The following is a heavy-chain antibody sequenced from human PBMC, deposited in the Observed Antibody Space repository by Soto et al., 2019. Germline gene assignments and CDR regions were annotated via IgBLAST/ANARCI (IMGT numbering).Heavy chain of an antibody. CDR1: GYTFTSYA. Sequence: AASVKVSCKASGYTFTSYAMHWVRQAPGQKLERKGWINAGNGNTKYSQKFQGRVTITRDTSASTAYMELSSLRSEDTAVYYCAAPYSSSQYYYYGMDVWGQGTTVTVSS. J-gene: IGHJ6*02. V-gene: IGHV1-3*01. D-gene: IGHD6-6*01. CDR2: INAGNGNT. CDR3: AAPYSSSQYYYYGMDV.